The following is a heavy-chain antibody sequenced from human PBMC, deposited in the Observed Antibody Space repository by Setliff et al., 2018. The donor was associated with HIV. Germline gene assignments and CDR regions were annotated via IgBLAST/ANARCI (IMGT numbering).Heavy chain of an antibody. CDR1: GYIIVGYK. V-gene: IGHV1-2*06. CDR2: ISPNNGAA. J-gene: IGHJ3*01. Sequence: GASVKVSCKATGYIIVGYKMNWVRQVPGQGLEWIGRISPNNGAAEYAPRFQGRVRMTLDTSISTAYLEIPSLTSDDAAVYYCARPRVFDSFDVWGQGTRVTVSS. CDR3: ARPRVFDSFDV.